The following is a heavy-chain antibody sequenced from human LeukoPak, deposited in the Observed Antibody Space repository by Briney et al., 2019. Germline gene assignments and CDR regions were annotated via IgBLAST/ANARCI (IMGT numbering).Heavy chain of an antibody. CDR2: MNPNSGNT. V-gene: IGHV1-8*01. J-gene: IGHJ6*02. CDR1: GYTFTSYD. CDR3: ARGGRITIFGVVSYYGMDV. Sequence: ASVKVSCKASGYTFTSYDINWVRQAIGQGLEWMGWMNPNSGNTGYAQKFQGRVTMTRNTSISTAYMELSSLRSEDTAVYYCARGGRITIFGVVSYYGMDVWGQGTTVTVSS. D-gene: IGHD3-3*01.